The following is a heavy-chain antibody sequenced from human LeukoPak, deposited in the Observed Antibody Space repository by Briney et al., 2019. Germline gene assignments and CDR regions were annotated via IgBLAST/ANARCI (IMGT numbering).Heavy chain of an antibody. CDR3: ARDYYDSSGYFYGAY. J-gene: IGHJ4*02. V-gene: IGHV3-48*04. D-gene: IGHD3-22*01. Sequence: PGGSLRLSCAASGFSFSSYSMNWVRQAPGKGLEWVSYISSSTSPISSSSSTIYYADSVKGRFTISRDNAKNSLYLQMNSLRAEDTAVYYCARDYYDSSGYFYGAYWGQGTLVTVSS. CDR2: ISSSTSPISSSSSTI. CDR1: GFSFSSYS.